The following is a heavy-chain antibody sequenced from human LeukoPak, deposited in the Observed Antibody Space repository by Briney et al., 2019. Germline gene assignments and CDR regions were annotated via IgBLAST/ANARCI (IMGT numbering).Heavy chain of an antibody. CDR2: ISSSGSTI. D-gene: IGHD3-22*01. CDR1: GFTFSSYE. CDR3: ARGENYYDSTGPPWSDY. V-gene: IGHV3-48*03. J-gene: IGHJ4*02. Sequence: GGSLRLSCAASGFTFSSYEMNWVRQAPGKGLEWVPYISSSGSTIYYADSVKGRFTISRDNAKNSLYLQMNSLRAEDTAVYYCARGENYYDSTGPPWSDYWGQGTLVTVSS.